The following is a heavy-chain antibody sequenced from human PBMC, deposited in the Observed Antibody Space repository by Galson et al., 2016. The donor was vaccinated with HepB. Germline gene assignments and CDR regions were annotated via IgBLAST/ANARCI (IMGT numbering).Heavy chain of an antibody. CDR2: IYPGDSAS. CDR3: ARLPTLSGWTYFFDY. CDR1: GYNFAPDW. V-gene: IGHV5-51*03. J-gene: IGHJ4*02. Sequence: QSGAEVKKPGESLQISCKGSGYNFAPDWIGWVRQMPGEGLEWVGIIYPGDSASRYSPSLQGQVTLSVDESFSTAYLQWSSLKASDTAMYYCARLPTLSGWTYFFDYWGQGTLVTVSS. D-gene: IGHD6-19*01.